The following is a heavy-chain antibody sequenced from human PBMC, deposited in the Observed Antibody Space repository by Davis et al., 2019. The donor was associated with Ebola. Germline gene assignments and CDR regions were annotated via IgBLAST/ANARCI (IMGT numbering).Heavy chain of an antibody. CDR1: GDSVSSNSVV. CDR3: ARETYCGGDCYSYYFDY. D-gene: IGHD2-21*01. CDR2: TYYRSKWYN. Sequence: SQTLSLTCAISGDSVSSNSVVWNWIRQSPSRGLEWLGRTYYRSKWYNDYAVSMKSRITINPDTSSNQFSLQLNSVIPEDTAVYYCARETYCGGDCYSYYFDYWGQGTLVTVSS. V-gene: IGHV6-1*01. J-gene: IGHJ4*02.